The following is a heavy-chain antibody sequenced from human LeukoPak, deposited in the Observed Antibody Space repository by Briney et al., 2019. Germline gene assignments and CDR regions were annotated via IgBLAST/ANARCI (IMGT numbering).Heavy chain of an antibody. Sequence: SETLSLTCTVSGDSIRSSTYYWGWIRQPPGKGLEWIGTIYYSGITYYNPSLKSRVTISVDTSKNQFSLKLSSVTAADTAVYYCARHYYYDSSGPLGDAFDIWGQGTMVTVSS. D-gene: IGHD3-22*01. CDR3: ARHYYYDSSGPLGDAFDI. CDR1: GDSIRSSTYY. V-gene: IGHV4-39*07. CDR2: IYYSGIT. J-gene: IGHJ3*02.